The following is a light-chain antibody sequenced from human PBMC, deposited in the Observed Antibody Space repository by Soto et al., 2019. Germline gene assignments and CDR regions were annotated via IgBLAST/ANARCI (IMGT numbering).Light chain of an antibody. CDR1: QSVDNSH. CDR2: GAS. Sequence: ETVLTQSPGTLYFSPGERATLSCRASQSVDNSHVAWYQQRRGLPPRLLIYGASNRATGIPDRFSGSGSGADFTLTISRLEPEDFAVYFCQQYGNSPPGTFGQGTKVDI. CDR3: QQYGNSPPGT. J-gene: IGKJ1*01. V-gene: IGKV3-20*01.